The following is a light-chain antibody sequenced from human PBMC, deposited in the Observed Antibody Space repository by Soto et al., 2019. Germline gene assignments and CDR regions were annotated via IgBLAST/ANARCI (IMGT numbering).Light chain of an antibody. CDR3: QQYGSSPQT. J-gene: IGKJ1*01. V-gene: IGKV3-20*01. CDR2: GAS. Sequence: EIVLTQSPGTLSLSPGERATLSCRASQSVSSSYLAWYQQKPGQAPRLLIYGASSRATGIPDRFSGSGSGTDFTLTSSRLEPEDFAVYYCQQYGSSPQTFGQGTKVGI. CDR1: QSVSSSY.